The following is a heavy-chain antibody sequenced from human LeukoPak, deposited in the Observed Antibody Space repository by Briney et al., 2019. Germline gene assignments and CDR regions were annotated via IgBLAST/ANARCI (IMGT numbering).Heavy chain of an antibody. CDR1: GFTFTSYA. J-gene: IGHJ5*02. V-gene: IGHV1-3*01. CDR3: ARESNWFDP. CDR2: INAGNGNT. Sequence: PGGSLRLSCAASGFTFTSYAMHWVRQAPGQRLEWMGWINAGNGNTKYSQKFQGRVTITRDTSASTAYMELSSLRSEDTAVYYCARESNWFDPWGQGTLVTVSS.